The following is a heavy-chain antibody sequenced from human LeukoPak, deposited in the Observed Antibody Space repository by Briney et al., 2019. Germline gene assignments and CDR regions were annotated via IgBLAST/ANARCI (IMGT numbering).Heavy chain of an antibody. J-gene: IGHJ3*02. V-gene: IGHV3-23*01. CDR1: GFTFSSYA. CDR2: ISGSGGST. CDR3: AKDQPPVYDSSGYPPQDPGFDI. D-gene: IGHD3-22*01. Sequence: PGGSLRLSCAASGFTFSSYAMSWVRQAPGKGLEWVSAISGSGGSTYYADSVKGRFTMSRDNSKNTLYLQMNSLRAEDTAVDYRAKDQPPVYDSSGYPPQDPGFDIWGPREKGTVSS.